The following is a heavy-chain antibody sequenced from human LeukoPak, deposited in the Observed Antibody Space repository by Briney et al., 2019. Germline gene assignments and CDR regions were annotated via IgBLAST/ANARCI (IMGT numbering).Heavy chain of an antibody. D-gene: IGHD3-16*01. CDR1: GFIFSNYA. CDR3: AKDLIGVVPGYFDY. V-gene: IGHV3-23*01. CDR2: ISGSGDTA. Sequence: PGGSLRLSCAASGFIFSNYAMGWVRQAPGKGLEWVSGISGSGDTAYYADSVKGRFTISRDNSKNTLYLQMTSLRVEDTAIYYCAKDLIGVVPGYFDYWGQGTLVTVSS. J-gene: IGHJ4*02.